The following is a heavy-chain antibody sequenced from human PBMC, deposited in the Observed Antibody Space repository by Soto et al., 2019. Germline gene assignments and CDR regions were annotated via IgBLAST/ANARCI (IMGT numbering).Heavy chain of an antibody. CDR2: IYYSGST. D-gene: IGHD2-21*02. Sequence: TSETLSLTCTVSGGSISSYYWSWIRQPPGKGLEWIGNIYYSGSTNYNPSLQSRVTISVATSKNQFSLYLSSVTAADTAVYYCARWTYRGGDCYFLDDWGQGTLVTVSS. CDR3: ARWTYRGGDCYFLDD. V-gene: IGHV4-59*01. CDR1: GGSISSYY. J-gene: IGHJ4*02.